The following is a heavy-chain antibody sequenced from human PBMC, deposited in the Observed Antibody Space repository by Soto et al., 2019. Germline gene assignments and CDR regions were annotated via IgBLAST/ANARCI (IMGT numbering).Heavy chain of an antibody. V-gene: IGHV1-18*01. CDR3: AREHIWVGKSPFGF. CDR2: ISAYNGNT. J-gene: IGHJ4*02. Sequence: QVQLVQSGAEVKKPGASVKVSCKASGYTFTSYGISWVRQAPGQGLEWMGWISAYNGNTNYAQKLQGRVTMTTDTXXSTAYMERGSLRSDGTAVYYCAREHIWVGKSPFGFWGQGTLYTVSS. D-gene: IGHD3-10*01. CDR1: GYTFTSYG.